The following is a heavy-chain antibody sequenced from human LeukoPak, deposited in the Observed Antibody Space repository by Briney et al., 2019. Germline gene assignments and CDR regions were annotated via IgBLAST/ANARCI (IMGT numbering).Heavy chain of an antibody. Sequence: GGSLRLSCAASGFTFSSYAMSWVRQAPGKGLEWVSTISGSGDSTFYADSVKGRFTISRDNSKNMLYLQMNSPRAEDTAVYYCAKDPDADNDFWSGYYHYWGQGTLVTVSS. CDR1: GFTFSSYA. CDR3: AKDPDADNDFWSGYYHY. J-gene: IGHJ4*02. CDR2: ISGSGDST. D-gene: IGHD3-3*01. V-gene: IGHV3-23*01.